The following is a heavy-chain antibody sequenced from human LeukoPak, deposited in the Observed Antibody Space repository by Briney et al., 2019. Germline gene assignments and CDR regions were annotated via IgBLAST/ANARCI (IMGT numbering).Heavy chain of an antibody. J-gene: IGHJ4*02. CDR2: ISGSGGST. CDR1: GFTFTSYG. CDR3: AKSVVVVPAVIPFDY. V-gene: IGHV3-23*01. Sequence: GGSLRLSCTPSGFTFTSYGMHWVRQAPGKGLEWVSAISGSGGSTYYADSVKGRFTISSDNSKNTLYLQMNSLRAEDTAVYYCAKSVVVVPAVIPFDYWGQGTLVTVSS. D-gene: IGHD2-2*01.